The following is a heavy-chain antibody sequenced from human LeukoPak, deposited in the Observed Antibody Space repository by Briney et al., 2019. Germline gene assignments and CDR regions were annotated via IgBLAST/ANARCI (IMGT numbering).Heavy chain of an antibody. CDR1: GFTFSGYW. CDR2: IQQDGSEK. D-gene: IGHD5-18*01. CDR3: ARDRGFSYGIDF. Sequence: GGSLRLSCAASGFTFSGYWMSWVRQAPGKGLEWVANIQQDGSEKYYVDSVKGRFTISRDNAKKSLLLQVSSLRGEDTAVYYCARDRGFSYGIDFWGQGTLVTVSS. V-gene: IGHV3-7*04. J-gene: IGHJ4*02.